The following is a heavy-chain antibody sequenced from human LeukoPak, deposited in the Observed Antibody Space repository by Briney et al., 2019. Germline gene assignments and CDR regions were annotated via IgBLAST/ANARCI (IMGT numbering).Heavy chain of an antibody. Sequence: GSLRLSCAASGFTFSSYGMHWVRQAPGKGLEWVAVIWYDGSNKYYADSVKGRFTISRDNSKNTLYLQMNSLRAEDTAVYYCARDGERYYYGSGSPFQHWGQGTLVTVSS. CDR1: GFTFSSYG. J-gene: IGHJ1*01. CDR2: IWYDGSNK. V-gene: IGHV3-33*01. D-gene: IGHD3-10*01. CDR3: ARDGERYYYGSGSPFQH.